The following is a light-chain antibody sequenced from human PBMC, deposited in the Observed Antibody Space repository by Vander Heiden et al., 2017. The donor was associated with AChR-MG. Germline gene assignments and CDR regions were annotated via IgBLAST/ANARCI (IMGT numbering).Light chain of an antibody. Sequence: EIVMTQSPATLSVSPGERATLSCRASQSVRSSLAWYQQKPGQVPRLLIYGASTRATGIPARFSGSGSGTEFTLTISSLQSEDFAVYYCQQYNNWPRGYTFGQGTKLEIK. J-gene: IGKJ2*01. V-gene: IGKV3-15*01. CDR3: QQYNNWPRGYT. CDR2: GAS. CDR1: QSVRSS.